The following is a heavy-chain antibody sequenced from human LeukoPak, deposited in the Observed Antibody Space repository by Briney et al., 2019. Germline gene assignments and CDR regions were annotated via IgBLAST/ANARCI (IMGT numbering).Heavy chain of an antibody. J-gene: IGHJ4*02. Sequence: GGSLRLSCAASGFTFRNYSMNWVRQAPGKGLEWFSSITNSGSFIYYTDPVKGRFTISRDNAKNSLYLQMNSLRAEDTAVYYCARDRDIVPTIAPFDYWGQGTLVTVSS. CDR3: ARDRDIVPTIAPFDY. CDR1: GFTFRNYS. D-gene: IGHD5-12*01. CDR2: ITNSGSFI. V-gene: IGHV3-21*01.